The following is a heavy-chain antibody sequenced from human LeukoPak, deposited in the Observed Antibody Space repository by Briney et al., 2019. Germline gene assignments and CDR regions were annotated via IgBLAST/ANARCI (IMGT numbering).Heavy chain of an antibody. J-gene: IGHJ6*02. CDR3: ARSSPSLFRYYYYGMDV. Sequence: GGSLRLSCAASGFTFGSYAMSWVRQAPGKGLEWVANIKQDGSEKYYVASVKGRFTISRDNAKNSLYLQMNSLRAEDTAVYYCARSSPSLFRYYYYGMDVWGQGTTVTVSS. V-gene: IGHV3-7*01. CDR2: IKQDGSEK. CDR1: GFTFGSYA. D-gene: IGHD2-21*01.